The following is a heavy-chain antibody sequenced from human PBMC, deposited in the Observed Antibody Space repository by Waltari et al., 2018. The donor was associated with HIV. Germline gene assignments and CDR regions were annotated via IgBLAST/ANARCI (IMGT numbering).Heavy chain of an antibody. Sequence: QVQLVQSGAEVKKPGASVKVSCKASGYTFTGYYMHWVRQAPGQGLEWMGWINPDNGGKKYAQKFQGRVTMTRDTSISTAYMELSRLRSDDTAVYYCARDICNGGSCYSYYFDYWGQGTLVTVSS. V-gene: IGHV1-2*02. CDR3: ARDICNGGSCYSYYFDY. CDR2: INPDNGGK. J-gene: IGHJ4*02. D-gene: IGHD2-15*01. CDR1: GYTFTGYY.